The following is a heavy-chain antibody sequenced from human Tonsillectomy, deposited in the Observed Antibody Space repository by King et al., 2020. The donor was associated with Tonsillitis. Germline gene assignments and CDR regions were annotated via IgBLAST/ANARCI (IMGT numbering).Heavy chain of an antibody. CDR3: ARDRFSYYDSSCYYGLGF. Sequence: QLVQSGAEVKKPGSSVKVSCKASGGTFSSYGISWVRQAPGQGLEWMGGIIPIFGTAKYAQKFQGRVTITADESTSTAYMELSSLRSDDTAVYYCARDRFSYYDSSCYYGLGFWGQGTLVAVYS. J-gene: IGHJ4*02. D-gene: IGHD3-22*01. CDR1: GGTFSSYG. V-gene: IGHV1-69*01. CDR2: IIPIFGTA.